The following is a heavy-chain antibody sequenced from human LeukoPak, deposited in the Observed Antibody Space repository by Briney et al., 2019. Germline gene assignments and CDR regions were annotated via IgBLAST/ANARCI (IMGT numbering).Heavy chain of an antibody. CDR2: IYHSGST. V-gene: IGHV4-30-2*01. D-gene: IGHD7-27*01. CDR1: GGSISSGGYY. Sequence: PSQTLSLTCTVSGGSISSGGYYWSWIRQPPGKGLEWIGYIYHSGSTYYNPSLKSRVIMSIDTSKNHFSLKLTSVTAADTAVYYCARVGPNWGFKENFDFWGQGTLVTVSS. J-gene: IGHJ4*02. CDR3: ARVGPNWGFKENFDF.